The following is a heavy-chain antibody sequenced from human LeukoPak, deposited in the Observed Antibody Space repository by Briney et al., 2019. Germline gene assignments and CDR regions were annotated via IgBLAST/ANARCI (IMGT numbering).Heavy chain of an antibody. D-gene: IGHD4-4*01. CDR1: GGSISSYY. Sequence: SETLSLTCTVSGGSISSYYWSWIRQPPGKGLEWIGYIYYSGSTNYNPSLKSRVTISVDTSKNQFSLKLSSVTAADTAVYYCARQLYRNDAFDNWGQGTMVTVSS. CDR3: ARQLYRNDAFDN. V-gene: IGHV4-59*08. J-gene: IGHJ3*02. CDR2: IYYSGST.